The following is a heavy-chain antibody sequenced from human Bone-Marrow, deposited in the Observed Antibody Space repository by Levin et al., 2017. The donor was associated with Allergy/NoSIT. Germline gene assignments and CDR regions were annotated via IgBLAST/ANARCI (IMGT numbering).Heavy chain of an antibody. J-gene: IGHJ4*02. CDR3: AKIGCCSGGACYG. Sequence: EASVKVSCKASGDTFSSYAITWVRQAPGQGLEWMGGIVPIFATADYAKNFQGRVTITADESTSTAYMELRSLTSEDTAAYYCAKIGCCSGGACYGWGQGTLVTVTT. V-gene: IGHV1-69*13. CDR2: IVPIFATA. D-gene: IGHD2-15*01. CDR1: GDTFSSYA.